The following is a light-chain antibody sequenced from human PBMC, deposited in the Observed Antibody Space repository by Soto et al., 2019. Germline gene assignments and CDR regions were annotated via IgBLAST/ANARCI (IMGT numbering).Light chain of an antibody. CDR1: QTVASNF. J-gene: IGKJ4*01. V-gene: IGKV3-20*01. Sequence: EVVLTQSPGTLSLSPGDRATLSCRASQTVASNFLAWYQHKPGQSPRLLIYGASTRATDIPDRFSGSGSGPDFTLTISRLEPEASAVYYCQQYGTSPPLTFGGGTKVEIK. CDR3: QQYGTSPPLT. CDR2: GAS.